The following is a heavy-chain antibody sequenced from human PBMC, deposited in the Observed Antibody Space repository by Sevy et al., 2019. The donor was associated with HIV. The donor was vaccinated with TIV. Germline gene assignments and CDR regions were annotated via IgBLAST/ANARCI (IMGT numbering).Heavy chain of an antibody. J-gene: IGHJ4*02. V-gene: IGHV3-53*01. CDR2: IYSGGNT. CDR3: ARETISGYNL. CDR1: GFTVSSNY. Sequence: GGSLRLSCAASGFTVSSNYMSWVRQAPGKGLEWVSAIYSGGNTYYADSVKGRFTISSDNSKNTGYLQINSLRAEDTAVYDCARETISGYNLWGQGTLVTVSS. D-gene: IGHD5-12*01.